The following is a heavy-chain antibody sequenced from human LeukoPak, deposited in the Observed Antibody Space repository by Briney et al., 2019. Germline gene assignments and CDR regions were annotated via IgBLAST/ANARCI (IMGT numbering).Heavy chain of an antibody. CDR2: IYPGDSDI. V-gene: IGHV5-51*01. CDR1: GYRFTSYW. Sequence: GESLKISCKSSGYRFTSYWIGWVRQMPGKGLEWMGIIYPGDSDIRYSPSFRGQVTISTDKSTSTAYLQWSSLKASDTAMYYCARHRGSYSYDYWGQGTLVTVSS. D-gene: IGHD1-26*01. J-gene: IGHJ4*02. CDR3: ARHRGSYSYDY.